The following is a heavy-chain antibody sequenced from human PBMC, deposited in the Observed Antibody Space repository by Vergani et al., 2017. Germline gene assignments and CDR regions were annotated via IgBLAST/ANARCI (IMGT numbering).Heavy chain of an antibody. Sequence: QVQLVQSGAEVKKPGASVKVSCKASGYTFTSYAMHWVRQAPGQRLEWMGWINACNGNTKYSPKFQGRVTITRDTSASTAYMELSSLRSEDTAVYYCAIEGFYDYVWGSYRLRGGYYFDYWGQGTLVTVSS. CDR1: GYTFTSYA. D-gene: IGHD3-16*02. J-gene: IGHJ4*02. V-gene: IGHV1-3*01. CDR3: AIEGFYDYVWGSYRLRGGYYFDY. CDR2: INACNGNT.